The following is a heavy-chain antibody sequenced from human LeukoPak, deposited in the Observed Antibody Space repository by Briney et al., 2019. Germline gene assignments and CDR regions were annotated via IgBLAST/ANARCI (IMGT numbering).Heavy chain of an antibody. Sequence: GGSLRLSCAASGLTFSSAVMAWVRQCPGKGLEWVESVSGNGDMTYYTDSVKGRFAISRDNSRNTLFLQLSGLTFDDTARYYCAKVDIVGSRKPGMDVWGQGTTVTVSS. D-gene: IGHD2-21*01. J-gene: IGHJ6*02. CDR3: AKVDIVGSRKPGMDV. CDR1: GLTFSSAV. CDR2: VSGNGDMT. V-gene: IGHV3-23*01.